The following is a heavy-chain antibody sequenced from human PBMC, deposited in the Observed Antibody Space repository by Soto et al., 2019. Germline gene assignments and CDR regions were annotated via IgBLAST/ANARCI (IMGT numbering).Heavy chain of an antibody. D-gene: IGHD3-22*01. CDR2: ISYDGSNK. CDR1: GFTFSSYA. V-gene: IGHV3-30-3*01. Sequence: QVQLVESGGGVVQPGRSLRLSCAASGFTFSSYAMHWVRQAPGKGLEWVAVISYDGSNKYYADSVKGRVNISRDNSKNTLYLQMNSLRAEDTAVYYCARDRGQRYYYDSSGYSPIGYWGQGTLVTVSS. J-gene: IGHJ4*02. CDR3: ARDRGQRYYYDSSGYSPIGY.